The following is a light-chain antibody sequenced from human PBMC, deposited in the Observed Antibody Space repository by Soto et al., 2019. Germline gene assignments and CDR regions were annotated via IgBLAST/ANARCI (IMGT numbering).Light chain of an antibody. CDR1: SSDVGGYNF. J-gene: IGLJ2*01. CDR3: SSYGSSKTQHVI. V-gene: IGLV2-14*01. Sequence: QSALTQPASVSGSPGQSITISCTGTSSDVGGYNFVSWYQQHPGKAPQLMIYDVSDRPSGVSNRFSGSKSGNTASLTISGLQAEDEGDYYCSSYGSSKTQHVIFGGGTKLTVL. CDR2: DVS.